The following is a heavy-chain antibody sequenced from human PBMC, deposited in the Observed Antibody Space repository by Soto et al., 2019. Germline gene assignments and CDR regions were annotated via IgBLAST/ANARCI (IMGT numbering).Heavy chain of an antibody. CDR2: ISKGGSNL. Sequence: QGQLEESGGGVVQPGRSLRLSCAASGFTLSSYAIHWVRQAPGKGLEWVTVISKGGSNLYFADSVKGRFTISRDNSKNLLYLQMNSLRSEETAVYYCAREVEYTSAFWISSSFDYFGHGTLVTVSS. J-gene: IGHJ4*01. CDR1: GFTLSSYA. V-gene: IGHV3-30-3*01. D-gene: IGHD6-19*01. CDR3: AREVEYTSAFWISSSFDY.